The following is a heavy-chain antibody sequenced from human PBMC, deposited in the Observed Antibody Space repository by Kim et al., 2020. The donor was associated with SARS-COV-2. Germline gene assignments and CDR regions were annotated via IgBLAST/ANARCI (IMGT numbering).Heavy chain of an antibody. CDR1: GYTFTSYA. CDR2: INAGNGNT. Sequence: ASVKVSCKASGYTFTSYAMHLVRQAPGQRLEWMGWINAGNGNTKYSQKFQGRVTITRDTSASTAYMELSSLRSEDTAVYYCARDSYYDIFHYYYYYMDVWGEGTTVTVSS. V-gene: IGHV1-3*01. J-gene: IGHJ6*03. D-gene: IGHD3-9*01. CDR3: ARDSYYDIFHYYYYYMDV.